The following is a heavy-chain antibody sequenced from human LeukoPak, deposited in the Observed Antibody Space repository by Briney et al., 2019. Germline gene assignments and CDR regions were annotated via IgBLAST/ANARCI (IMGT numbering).Heavy chain of an antibody. V-gene: IGHV3-15*01. CDR3: TTAIPKYYYDSSGYYPLDY. CDR2: IKSKTDGGTT. J-gene: IGHJ4*02. CDR1: GFTFSNAW. D-gene: IGHD3-22*01. Sequence: GGSLRLSCAASGFTFSNAWMSWVRQAPGKGLEWVGRIKSKTDGGTTDYAAPVKGRFTISRDDSKNTLYLQMNSLKTEDTAVYYCTTAIPKYYYDSSGYYPLDYWGQGTLVTVSS.